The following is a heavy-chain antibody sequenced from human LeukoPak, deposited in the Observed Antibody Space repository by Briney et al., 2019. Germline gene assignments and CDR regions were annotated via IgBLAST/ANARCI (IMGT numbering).Heavy chain of an antibody. J-gene: IGHJ4*02. D-gene: IGHD1-26*01. CDR1: GFTFSSYS. V-gene: IGHV3-21*01. Sequence: GGSLRLSCAASGFTFSSYSMNWVRQAPGKGLEWVSSISSSSSYIYYADSVKGRFTISRDNAKNSLYLQMNSLRAEDTAVYYCAREGGYSGSYRDCYFDYWGQGTLVTVSS. CDR2: ISSSSSYI. CDR3: AREGGYSGSYRDCYFDY.